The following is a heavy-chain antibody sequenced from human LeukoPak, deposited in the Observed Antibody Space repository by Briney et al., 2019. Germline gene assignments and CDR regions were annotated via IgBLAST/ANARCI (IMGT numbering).Heavy chain of an antibody. CDR1: GSTFAELS. D-gene: IGHD3-10*01. CDR2: FDPEDGQA. V-gene: IGHV1-24*01. J-gene: IGHJ6*02. Sequence: ASVKVSCKVSGSTFAELSMHWVRQAPGKGLEWMGGFDPEDGQATYAQKFRGRVTVTEDTSTDTAYMELSRLRSDDTAVYYCAFTMVRGVNAPYYGMDVWGQGTTVTVSS. CDR3: AFTMVRGVNAPYYGMDV.